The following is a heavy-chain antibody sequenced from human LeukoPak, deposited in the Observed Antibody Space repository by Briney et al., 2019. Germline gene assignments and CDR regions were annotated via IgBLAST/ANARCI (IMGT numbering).Heavy chain of an antibody. V-gene: IGHV3-74*01. J-gene: IGHJ4*02. CDR3: ARRGYYDSSGHDY. Sequence: GGSLRLSCAASGFTFSSYWMHWVRQAPGKGLVWVSRINSDGSSTSYADSVKGRFTISRDNAKNSLYLQINSLRAEDTVIYYCARRGYYDSSGHDYWGQGTLVTVSS. CDR2: INSDGSST. CDR1: GFTFSSYW. D-gene: IGHD3-22*01.